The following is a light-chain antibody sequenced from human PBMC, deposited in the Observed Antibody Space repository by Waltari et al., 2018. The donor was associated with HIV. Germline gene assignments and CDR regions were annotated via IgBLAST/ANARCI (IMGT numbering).Light chain of an antibody. V-gene: IGLV1-40*01. J-gene: IGLJ3*02. CDR2: GSH. CDR1: SSNIGAGYD. CDR3: QSYDNKLSGNWV. Sequence: QSVLTQPPSVSGAPGQRVSISCTGSSSNIGAGYDVHWYQQLPGTAPKLLVFGSHYRPSGVPDRFSGSKSGTSASLAITGLQAEDEAYYYCQSYDNKLSGNWVFGGGTKLSVL.